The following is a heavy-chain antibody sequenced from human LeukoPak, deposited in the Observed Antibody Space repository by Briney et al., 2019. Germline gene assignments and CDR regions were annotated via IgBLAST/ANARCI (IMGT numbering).Heavy chain of an antibody. CDR3: ARGDITMVRGVRDNWFDP. CDR1: GGSISSYY. J-gene: IGHJ5*02. CDR2: IYHSGST. Sequence: PSETLSLTCTVSGGSISSYYWSWIRQPPGKGLEWIGSIYHSGSTYYNPSLKSRVTISVDTSKNQFSLNLSSVTAADTAVYYCARGDITMVRGVRDNWFDPWGQGTLVTVSS. D-gene: IGHD3-10*01. V-gene: IGHV4-38-2*02.